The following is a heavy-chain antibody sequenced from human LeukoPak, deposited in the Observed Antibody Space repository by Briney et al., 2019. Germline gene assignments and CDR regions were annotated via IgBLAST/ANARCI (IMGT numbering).Heavy chain of an antibody. CDR3: ARGDIVVVPAAPYYYYYMDV. V-gene: IGHV1-46*01. D-gene: IGHD2-2*01. CDR2: INPSGGST. CDR1: GYTFTSYY. J-gene: IGHJ6*03. Sequence: ASVKVSCKASGYTFTSYYMHWVRQAPGQGLEWMGIINPSGGSTNYAQKFQGRVTITTDESTSTAYMELSSLRSEDTAVYYCARGDIVVVPAAPYYYYYMDVWGKGTTVTVSS.